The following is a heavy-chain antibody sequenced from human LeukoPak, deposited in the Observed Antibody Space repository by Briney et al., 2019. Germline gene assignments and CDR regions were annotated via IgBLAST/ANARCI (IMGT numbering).Heavy chain of an antibody. CDR2: ISSSSSYT. D-gene: IGHD3-16*01. CDR1: GFTFSDYY. V-gene: IGHV3-11*06. CDR3: ARDRVRGVLNWFDP. J-gene: IGHJ5*02. Sequence: GGSLRPSCAASGFTFSDYYMSWIRQAPGKGLEWVSYISSSSSYTNYADSVKGRFTISRDNAKNSLYLQMNSLRAEDTAVYYCARDRVRGVLNWFDPWCQGTLVTVSS.